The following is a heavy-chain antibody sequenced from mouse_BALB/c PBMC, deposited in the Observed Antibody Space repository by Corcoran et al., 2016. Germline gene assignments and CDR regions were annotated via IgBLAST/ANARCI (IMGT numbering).Heavy chain of an antibody. CDR2: IYPYNDDI. J-gene: IGHJ2*01. Sequence: EVQLQQSGPELVKPGASVKMSCKASGYTFTSYVIHWVKQKPGQGLEWIGYIYPYNDDIKYNEKFKGKATLTSDKSSSTAYMGLNSLTSEDSAVYYCAREFPGGNQFDYWGQGTTLAVSS. CDR1: GYTFTSYV. CDR3: AREFPGGNQFDY. D-gene: IGHD2-1*01. V-gene: IGHV1S136*01.